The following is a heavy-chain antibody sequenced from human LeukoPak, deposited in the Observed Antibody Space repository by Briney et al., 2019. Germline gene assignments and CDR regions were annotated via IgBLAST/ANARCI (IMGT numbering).Heavy chain of an antibody. V-gene: IGHV3-49*04. CDR1: GFTFGDYA. J-gene: IGHJ4*02. Sequence: GGSLRLSCTASGFTFGDYAMSWVRQAPGKGLECVGFIRSKAYGGTAEYAASVKGTFTITRDDSKSTAYLQMNSLKTEDTAVYYCTRASRYCTGGNCYRFFDYWGKGTLVTVSS. CDR2: IRSKAYGGTA. D-gene: IGHD2-15*01. CDR3: TRASRYCTGGNCYRFFDY.